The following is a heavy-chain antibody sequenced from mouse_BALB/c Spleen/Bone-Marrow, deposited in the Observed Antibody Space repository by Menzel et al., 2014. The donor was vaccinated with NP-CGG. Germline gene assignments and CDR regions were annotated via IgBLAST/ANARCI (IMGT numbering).Heavy chain of an antibody. CDR3: TRDGKGNYDYAMDY. D-gene: IGHD2-1*01. V-gene: IGHV5-6*01. J-gene: IGHJ4*01. CDR2: ITSGGRYT. CDR1: GFTFSSYG. Sequence: EVQVVESGEDLVKSGGSLKLSCAASGFTFSSYGMSWVRQTPDKRLEWVATITSGGRYTYYPDSVKGRFTISRDNAKNTLYLQMSSLKAEDTAMYYCTRDGKGNYDYAMDYWGQGTSVTVSS.